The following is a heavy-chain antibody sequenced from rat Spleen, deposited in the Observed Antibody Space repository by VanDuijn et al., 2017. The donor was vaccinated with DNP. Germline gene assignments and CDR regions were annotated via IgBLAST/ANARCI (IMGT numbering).Heavy chain of an antibody. J-gene: IGHJ2*01. V-gene: IGHV2-43*01. Sequence: QVQLKESGPGLVQPSQTLSLTCTVSGFSLTSYHVSWVRQPPGKGLEWMGTVWSGGNTDYNSALKSRLSISRDTSTSQVFLKMNSLQTDDAAKYFCARQLSGGGLFDYWGQGVMVTVSA. CDR3: ARQLSGGGLFDY. CDR2: VWSGGNT. CDR1: GFSLTSYH. D-gene: IGHD1-12*01.